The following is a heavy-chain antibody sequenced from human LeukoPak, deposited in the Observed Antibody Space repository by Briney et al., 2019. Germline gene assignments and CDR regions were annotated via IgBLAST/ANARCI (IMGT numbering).Heavy chain of an antibody. CDR2: ISISSVTI. V-gene: IGHV3-48*01. D-gene: IGHD2-21*01. J-gene: IGHJ4*02. CDR1: GFTFSTYS. Sequence: GGSLRLSCAASGFTFSTYSMNWVRQAPGKGLEGVSYISISSVTIYCADSVKGRFTISRDNAKNSLYLQMNSLSAEHMAMLYCERSGVPYCGGDCKFDYWGQGTLVTVSS. CDR3: ERSGVPYCGGDCKFDY.